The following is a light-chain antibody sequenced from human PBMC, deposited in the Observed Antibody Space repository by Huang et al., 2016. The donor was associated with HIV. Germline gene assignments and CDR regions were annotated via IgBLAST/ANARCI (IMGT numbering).Light chain of an antibody. J-gene: IGKJ4*01. CDR1: QSISSY. CDR2: AAS. CDR3: QQSYNVPPT. V-gene: IGKV1-39*01. Sequence: DIQMTQSPSSLSASVGDRVTISCRSSQSISSYVNWYQQTPGKAPRLLIYAASTLESGVPSRCSGRGSGADFTLSISSLQPEDFAIYYCQQSYNVPPTFGGGTKVEIK.